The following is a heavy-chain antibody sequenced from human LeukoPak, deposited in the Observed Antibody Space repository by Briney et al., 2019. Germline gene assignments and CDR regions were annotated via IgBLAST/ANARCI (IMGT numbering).Heavy chain of an antibody. CDR1: GNSISSYY. J-gene: IGHJ5*02. CDR3: VRDGYYGSGSPGWFGP. CDR2: INTSGSS. V-gene: IGHV4-4*07. D-gene: IGHD3-10*01. Sequence: SETLSLTCTVSGNSISSYYWSWIRQPAGKGLEWIGRINTSGSSNYNPSLKSRVIMSVDTSKNQFSLKLNSLTAEDTAMYYCVRDGYYGSGSPGWFGPWGPGTLVIVSA.